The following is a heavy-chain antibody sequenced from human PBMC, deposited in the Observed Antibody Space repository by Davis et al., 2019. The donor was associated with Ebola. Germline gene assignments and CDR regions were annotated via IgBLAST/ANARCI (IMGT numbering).Heavy chain of an antibody. CDR2: LYYGGST. D-gene: IGHD4-17*01. V-gene: IGHV4-39*01. Sequence: MPSETLSLTCTVSGGSISGSIYYWGCIRQPPGKGLEWIGSLYYGGSTSYNPSLKSRATISVDTSKNQISLNLRSVTAADTALYYCAYGDFAIDYFENWGQGILVTVSS. CDR1: GGSISGSIYY. CDR3: AYGDFAIDYFEN. J-gene: IGHJ4*02.